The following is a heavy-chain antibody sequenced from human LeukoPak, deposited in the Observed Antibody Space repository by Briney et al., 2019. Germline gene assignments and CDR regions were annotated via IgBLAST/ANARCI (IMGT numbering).Heavy chain of an antibody. D-gene: IGHD6-13*01. J-gene: IGHJ4*02. CDR2: INPSGGST. Sequence: ASVKVSCKASGYTFTSYYMHWVRQAPGQGLEWMGIINPSGGSTGYAQKFQGRVTMTRDTSTSTVYMELSSLRSEDTAVYYCARGGSLGVAAAGTCLDYWGQGTLVTVSS. CDR1: GYTFTSYY. V-gene: IGHV1-46*01. CDR3: ARGGSLGVAAAGTCLDY.